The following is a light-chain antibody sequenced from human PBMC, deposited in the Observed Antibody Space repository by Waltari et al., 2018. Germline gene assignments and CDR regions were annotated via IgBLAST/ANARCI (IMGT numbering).Light chain of an antibody. CDR3: LLHYSGPRV. CDR2: DTS. J-gene: IGLJ2*01. Sequence: QAVVTQEPSVTVSPGGTVTLTCGSSTAAVTSIHYPYWFQQKPGQAPRTLVYDTSNKHSWTPARFSGSVVGGKAALTLSGAQPEDEAEYYCLLHYSGPRVFGGGTKVTVL. CDR1: TAAVTSIHY. V-gene: IGLV7-46*01.